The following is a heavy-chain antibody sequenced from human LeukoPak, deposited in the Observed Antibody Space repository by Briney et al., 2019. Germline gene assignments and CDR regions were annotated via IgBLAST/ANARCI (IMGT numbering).Heavy chain of an antibody. J-gene: IGHJ4*02. Sequence: SETLSLTCTVSGGSISSYYWSWIRQPAGKGLEWIGRIYTSGSTNYNPSLKSRVTMSVDTSKNQFSLKLSSVTAADTAVYYCARAITSWDSSGYYEFDYWGQGTLVTVSS. CDR1: GGSISSYY. D-gene: IGHD3-22*01. V-gene: IGHV4-4*07. CDR2: IYTSGST. CDR3: ARAITSWDSSGYYEFDY.